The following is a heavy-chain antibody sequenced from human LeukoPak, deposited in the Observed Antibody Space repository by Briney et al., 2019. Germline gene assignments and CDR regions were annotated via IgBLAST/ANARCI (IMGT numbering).Heavy chain of an antibody. D-gene: IGHD1-26*01. V-gene: IGHV3-20*04. J-gene: IGHJ3*02. CDR2: INWNGGST. CDR1: GFTFDDYG. Sequence: PGGSLRLSCAASGFTFDDYGMSWVRQAPGKGLEWVSGINWNGGSTGYADSGKGRFTISRDNAKNSLYLQMSSLSAEDTALYYCAKAGDSGTYYVACDIWGQGTMVTVSS. CDR3: AKAGDSGTYYVACDI.